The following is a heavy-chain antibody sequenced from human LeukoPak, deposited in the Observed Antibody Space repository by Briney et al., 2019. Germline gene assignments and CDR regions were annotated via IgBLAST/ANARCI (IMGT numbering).Heavy chain of an antibody. Sequence: GESLKISCKGSGYSFTSYWISWVRQMPGKGLEWMGRIDPSDSYANYSPSFQGQVTISADKSISTAYLQWSSLKASDTAMYYCARHGDLGYYDSSGYWGKWGQGTLVTVSS. CDR3: ARHGDLGYYDSSGYWGK. D-gene: IGHD3-22*01. CDR1: GYSFTSYW. V-gene: IGHV5-10-1*04. J-gene: IGHJ4*02. CDR2: IDPSDSYA.